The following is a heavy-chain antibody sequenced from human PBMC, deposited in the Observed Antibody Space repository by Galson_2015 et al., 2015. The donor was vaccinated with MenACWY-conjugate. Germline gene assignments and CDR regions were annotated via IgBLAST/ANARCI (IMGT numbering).Heavy chain of an antibody. J-gene: IGHJ4*02. CDR2: ISYSSDYI. CDR3: ARASGGPSIFDS. Sequence: SLRLSCAASRFTFSSYTMHWVRQAPGKGLEWVSSISYSSDYIYYADSVRGRFTISRDNAKNSLYLQMNSLRAEDTAVYYCARASGGPSIFDSWFQGTLVTVSS. V-gene: IGHV3-21*01. CDR1: RFTFSSYT. D-gene: IGHD3-16*01.